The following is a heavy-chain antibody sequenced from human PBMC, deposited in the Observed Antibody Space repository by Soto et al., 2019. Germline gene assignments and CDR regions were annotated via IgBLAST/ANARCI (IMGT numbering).Heavy chain of an antibody. CDR3: ARTYYDYIWGSYRPDYFDY. D-gene: IGHD3-16*02. V-gene: IGHV3-66*01. CDR2: IYSGGST. J-gene: IGHJ4*02. Sequence: GGSLRLACAASGFTVSSNYMSWVRQAPGKGLEWVSVIYSGGSTYYADSVKGRFTISRDNSKNTLYLQMNSLRAEDTAVYYCARTYYDYIWGSYRPDYFDYWGQGTLVTVSS. CDR1: GFTVSSNY.